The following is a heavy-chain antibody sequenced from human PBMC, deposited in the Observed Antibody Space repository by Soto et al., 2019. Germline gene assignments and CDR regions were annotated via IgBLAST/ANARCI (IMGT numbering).Heavy chain of an antibody. CDR3: ARDLQCSSTSWHTWFDP. CDR2: IYYSGST. CDR1: GGSISSYY. Sequence: PSETLSLTCTVSGGSISSYYWSWIRQPPGKGLEWIGYIYYSGSTNYNPSLKSRVTISVDTSKNQFSLKLSSVTAADTAVYYCARDLQCSSTSWHTWFDPWGQGTLVTVSS. D-gene: IGHD2-2*01. J-gene: IGHJ5*02. V-gene: IGHV4-59*01.